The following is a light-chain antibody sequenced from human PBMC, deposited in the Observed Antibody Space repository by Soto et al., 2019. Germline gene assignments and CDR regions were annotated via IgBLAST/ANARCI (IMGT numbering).Light chain of an antibody. V-gene: IGKV3-20*01. CDR1: QSVSSSY. CDR2: GAS. Sequence: ESVLTQSPGTLSLSPGEKATLSCRASQSVSSSYLAWYQQKPGQAPRLLIYGASSRATGIPDRFSGSGSGTDFHIIVSILDPQYFAVYYCQQCGSASWTFGQETKVESK. CDR3: QQCGSASWT. J-gene: IGKJ1*01.